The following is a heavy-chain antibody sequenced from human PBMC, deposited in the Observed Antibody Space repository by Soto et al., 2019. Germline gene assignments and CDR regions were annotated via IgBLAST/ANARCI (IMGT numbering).Heavy chain of an antibody. D-gene: IGHD3-3*01. J-gene: IGHJ6*02. Sequence: ASVKVSCKASGYTFTSYGISWVRQAPGQGLEWMGWISAYNGNTNYAQELQGRVTMTTDTSTSTAYMELRSLRSDDTAVYYCARDTIFGVVITHYYYGMDVWGQGTTVTVSS. V-gene: IGHV1-18*01. CDR2: ISAYNGNT. CDR1: GYTFTSYG. CDR3: ARDTIFGVVITHYYYGMDV.